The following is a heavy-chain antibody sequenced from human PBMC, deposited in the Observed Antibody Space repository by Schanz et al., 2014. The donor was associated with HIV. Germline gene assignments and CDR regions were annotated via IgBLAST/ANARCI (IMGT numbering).Heavy chain of an antibody. Sequence: QVQLAQSGAQVRKPGSSVKVSCKASGGTFSIYAISWVRQAPGQGLEWMGWMNPNSGVTEDAQKFQGRVTMTRDTSITTAYMELTTLRSDDTALYYCAIPSSGWSTFDYWGQGTLVTVSS. CDR1: GGTFSIYA. V-gene: IGHV1-2*02. D-gene: IGHD6-19*01. J-gene: IGHJ4*02. CDR3: AIPSSGWSTFDY. CDR2: MNPNSGVT.